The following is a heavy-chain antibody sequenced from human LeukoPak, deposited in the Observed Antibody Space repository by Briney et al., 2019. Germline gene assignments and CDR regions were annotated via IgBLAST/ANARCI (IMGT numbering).Heavy chain of an antibody. D-gene: IGHD6-19*01. CDR3: ARLYFSGWYSGDY. V-gene: IGHV4-59*08. J-gene: IGHJ4*02. CDR1: GGSISSHY. CDR2: IYSSGNT. Sequence: SETLSLPCTVSGGSISSHYWSWIRQPPGKGLEGVGYIYSSGNTNYNPSLKSRLTISVDTSKNHFSLKLTSVTAEDTAIYFCARLYFSGWYSGDYWGQGSLVTVSS.